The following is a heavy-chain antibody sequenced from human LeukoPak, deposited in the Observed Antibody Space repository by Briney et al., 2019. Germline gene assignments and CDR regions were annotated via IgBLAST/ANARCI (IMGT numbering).Heavy chain of an antibody. Sequence: SETLSLTCTVSGGSISCSSYYWGWIRQPPGKGLEWIGSIYYSGSTYYNPSLKSRVTISVDTSKNQFSLKLSSVTAADTAVYYCARDVYSSSSSDWFDPWGQGTLVTVSS. CDR2: IYYSGST. D-gene: IGHD6-6*01. V-gene: IGHV4-39*07. CDR1: GGSISCSSYY. CDR3: ARDVYSSSSSDWFDP. J-gene: IGHJ5*02.